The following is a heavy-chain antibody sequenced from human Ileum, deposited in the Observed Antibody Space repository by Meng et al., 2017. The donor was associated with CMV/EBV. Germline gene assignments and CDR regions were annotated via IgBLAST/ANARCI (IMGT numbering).Heavy chain of an antibody. V-gene: IGHV3-21*01. CDR2: ISGSSTYI. D-gene: IGHD4-17*01. J-gene: IGHJ5*02. CDR1: GFTINNYW. Sequence: GESLKISCAASGFTINNYWMSWARQAPGKGLEWLSYISGSSTYIYHADSVKGRFTISRDNAKNSVYLQLNSLRAEDTAVYYCARAIDYGDPNWFDPWGQGTLVTVSS. CDR3: ARAIDYGDPNWFDP.